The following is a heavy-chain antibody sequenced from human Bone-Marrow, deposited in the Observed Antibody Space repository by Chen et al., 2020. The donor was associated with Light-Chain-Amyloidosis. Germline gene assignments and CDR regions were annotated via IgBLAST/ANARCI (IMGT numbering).Heavy chain of an antibody. Sequence: QLQLQESGPGLVEPSQTLSLTCTVSGASIISSEYYWGWMRQAPGKGLEWIGSIFRGDITYYTPSLKSRVTLSVDTSNNHISLRLRSVTAGDTAIYYCARGPSEVEWGVVKSAFAFDFWGQGTMVTVSS. V-gene: IGHV4-39*07. CDR2: IFRGDIT. CDR1: GASIISSEYY. J-gene: IGHJ3*01. CDR3: ARGPSEVEWGVVKSAFAFDF. D-gene: IGHD2-21*01.